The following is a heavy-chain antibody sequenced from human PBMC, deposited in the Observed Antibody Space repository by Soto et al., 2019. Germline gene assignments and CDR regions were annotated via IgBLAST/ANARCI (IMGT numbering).Heavy chain of an antibody. V-gene: IGHV1-2*04. CDR2: INPNSGGT. D-gene: IGHD2-2*01. CDR3: AREVVPAAMSYYGMDV. J-gene: IGHJ6*02. CDR1: GDAFTGYY. Sequence: ASVKVCWKASGDAFTGYYMHWVRQAPGQGLEWMGWINPNSGGTNYAQKFQGWVTMTRDTSISTAYMELSRLRSDDTAVYYCAREVVPAAMSYYGMDVWGQGTTVTVSS.